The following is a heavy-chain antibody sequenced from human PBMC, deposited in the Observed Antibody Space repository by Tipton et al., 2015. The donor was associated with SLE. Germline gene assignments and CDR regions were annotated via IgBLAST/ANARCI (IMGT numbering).Heavy chain of an antibody. CDR1: GGSVNTYY. J-gene: IGHJ4*02. CDR2: IYYSGST. D-gene: IGHD2-15*01. V-gene: IGHV4-59*02. CDR3: ARSGSGY. Sequence: TLSLTCTVSGGSVNTYYWSWIRQPPGKGLEWIGYIYYSGSTNYNPSLKSRATISVDTSKNQFSLNLSSVTAADTAVYYCARSGSGYWGQGTLVTVSS.